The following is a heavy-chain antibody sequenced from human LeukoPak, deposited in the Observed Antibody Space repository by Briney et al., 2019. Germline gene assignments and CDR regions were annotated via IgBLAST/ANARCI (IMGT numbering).Heavy chain of an antibody. D-gene: IGHD4-23*01. CDR1: GGSFSGYY. V-gene: IGHV4-34*01. CDR2: INHSGST. Sequence: SETLSLTCAVYGGSFSGYYWSWIRQPPGKGLEWIGEINHSGSTNYNPSLKSRVTISVDTSKNQFSLKLSSVTAADTAVYYCATKGGDYGGNKEGYYFDYWGQGTLVTVSS. CDR3: ATKGGDYGGNKEGYYFDY. J-gene: IGHJ4*02.